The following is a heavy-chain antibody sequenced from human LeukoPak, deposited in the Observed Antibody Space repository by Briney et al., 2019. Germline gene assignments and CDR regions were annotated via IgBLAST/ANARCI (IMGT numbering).Heavy chain of an antibody. J-gene: IGHJ3*02. CDR1: GGSMRSDSSF. D-gene: IGHD3-10*01. CDR2: IYATGNT. Sequence: PSQTLSLTCSVSGGSMRSDSSFWSWIRQPAGKGLEWIGRIYATGNTNYNPSLERRVTISVDTSKNQFSLELTSVTAADTAVYYCARDTSLSGDYYGSGSPLGAFDIWGQGTMVTVSS. V-gene: IGHV4-61*02. CDR3: ARDTSLSGDYYGSGSPLGAFDI.